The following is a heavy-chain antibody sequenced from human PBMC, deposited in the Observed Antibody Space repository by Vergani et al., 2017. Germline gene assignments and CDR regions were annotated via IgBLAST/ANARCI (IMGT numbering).Heavy chain of an antibody. V-gene: IGHV3-30-3*01. CDR2: ISYDGSNK. D-gene: IGHD3-3*01. CDR1: GFTFSSYA. CDR3: ARDPVPLFWSGYYID. Sequence: QVQLVESGGGVVQPGRSLRLSCAASGFTFSSYAMLWVRQAPGKGLEWVAVISYDGSNKYYADSVKGRFTISRDNSKNTLYLQMNSLRAEDTAVYYCARDPVPLFWSGYYIDWGQGTLVTVSS. J-gene: IGHJ4*02.